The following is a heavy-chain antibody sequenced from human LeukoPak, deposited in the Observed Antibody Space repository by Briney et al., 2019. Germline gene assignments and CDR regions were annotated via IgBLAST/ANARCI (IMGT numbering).Heavy chain of an antibody. J-gene: IGHJ4*02. CDR2: ISWNSGYI. CDR3: AKVRGTYSSGYFFDY. Sequence: GGSLRLSCAASGFTFDNYAMHWVRQASGKGLEWLSIISWNSGYIGYADSVKGRFTISRDNAKKSLDLQMNSLRAEDTAFYYCAKVRGTYSSGYFFDYWGQGTLVTVSS. D-gene: IGHD6-19*01. CDR1: GFTFDNYA. V-gene: IGHV3-9*01.